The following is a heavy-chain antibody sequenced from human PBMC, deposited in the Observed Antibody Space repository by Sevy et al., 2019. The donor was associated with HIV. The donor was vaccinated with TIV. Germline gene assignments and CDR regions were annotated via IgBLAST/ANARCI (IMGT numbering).Heavy chain of an antibody. V-gene: IGHV3-23*01. J-gene: IGHJ4*02. Sequence: GGSLRLSCAASGFTFSSYAMSWVRQAPGKGLEWVSAISGSGGSTYYADSVKGRVTISRDNSKNMLYLQMNSLRAEDTAVYYCAKDRPVYSNYVYFDYWGQGTLVTVSS. CDR1: GFTFSSYA. CDR3: AKDRPVYSNYVYFDY. CDR2: ISGSGGST. D-gene: IGHD4-4*01.